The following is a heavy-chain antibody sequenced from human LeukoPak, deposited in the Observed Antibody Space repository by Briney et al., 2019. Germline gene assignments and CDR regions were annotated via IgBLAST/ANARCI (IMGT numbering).Heavy chain of an antibody. CDR1: GFTFSSYS. D-gene: IGHD5-12*01. V-gene: IGHV3-21*01. Sequence: GSLRLSCAASGFTFSSYSMNRVRQAPGKGLEWVSSISSSSSYIYYADSVKGRFTISRDNAKNSLYLQMNSLRAEDTAVYYCARDVRGYSGYDPNWFDPWGQGTLVTVSS. CDR3: ARDVRGYSGYDPNWFDP. J-gene: IGHJ5*02. CDR2: ISSSSSYI.